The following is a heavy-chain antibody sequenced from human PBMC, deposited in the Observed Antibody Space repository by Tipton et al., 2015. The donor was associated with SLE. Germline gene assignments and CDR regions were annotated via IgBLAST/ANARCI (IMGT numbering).Heavy chain of an antibody. CDR3: ARGPYGAAASYDY. CDR2: LSYSGTT. J-gene: IGHJ4*02. V-gene: IGHV4-39*07. CDR1: GGSITSGSYS. Sequence: TLSLTCSVSGGSITSGSYSWGWIRQPPGKGLEWIGSLSYSGTTYYNPSLKSRLTISVDTSKNKFSLKLSSVTAADTAVYYCARGPYGAAASYDYWGQGTLVTVSS. D-gene: IGHD6-13*01.